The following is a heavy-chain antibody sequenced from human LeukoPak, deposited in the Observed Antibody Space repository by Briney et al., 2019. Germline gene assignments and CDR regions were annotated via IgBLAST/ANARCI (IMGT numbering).Heavy chain of an antibody. CDR1: GGTFSSYA. V-gene: IGHV1-69*13. Sequence: SVKVPCKASGGTFSSYAISWVRQAPGQGLEWMGGIIPIFGTANYAQKFQGRVTITADESTSTAYMELSSLRSEDTAVYYCARIGAAGTRYYFDYWSQGTLVTVSS. CDR3: ARIGAAGTRYYFDY. CDR2: IIPIFGTA. D-gene: IGHD6-13*01. J-gene: IGHJ4*02.